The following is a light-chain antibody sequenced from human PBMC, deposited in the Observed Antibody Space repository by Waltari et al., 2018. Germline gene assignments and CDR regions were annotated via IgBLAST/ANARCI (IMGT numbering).Light chain of an antibody. V-gene: IGLV2-14*03. CDR3: SSQTLDGLVL. CDR1: GSAAGASES. CDR2: DVT. J-gene: IGLJ2*01. Sequence: QSALTQPASVSGSPGQSITISCSGLGSAAGASESVSWHQHHPDKAPQVIIYDVTHRPSGVSDRFSASKSANTASLTISRLQPEEADYYCSSQTLDGLVLFGGGTRLTVL.